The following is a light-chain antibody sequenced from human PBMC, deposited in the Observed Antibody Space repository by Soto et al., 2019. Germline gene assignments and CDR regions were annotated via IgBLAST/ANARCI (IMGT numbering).Light chain of an antibody. CDR3: SPYAGSNKCGVV. Sequence: QSALTQPPSASGAPGQSVTISCTGTSSDVGGYNYVSWYQQHPGKAPKLMIYEVSKRPSGVPDRFSGSKSGNTASLTVSGLQAEDEADYYCSPYAGSNKCGVVFGGGTKLTVL. V-gene: IGLV2-8*01. CDR1: SSDVGGYNY. CDR2: EVS. J-gene: IGLJ2*01.